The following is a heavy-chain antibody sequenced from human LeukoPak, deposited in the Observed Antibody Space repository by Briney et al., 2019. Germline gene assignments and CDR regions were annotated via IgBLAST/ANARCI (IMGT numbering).Heavy chain of an antibody. Sequence: SQTLSLTCAISGDNVYSGSVAWNWIRQSPSRGLEWLGRTYYRSKWYNDYAPSVKSRITVNLDTSKMELSLQLESLTPEDTAVYYCSRGQKTAFDYWGQGTLVTVSS. CDR1: GDNVYSGSVA. CDR2: TYYRSKWYN. J-gene: IGHJ4*02. V-gene: IGHV6-1*01. CDR3: SRGQKTAFDY. D-gene: IGHD2-21*02.